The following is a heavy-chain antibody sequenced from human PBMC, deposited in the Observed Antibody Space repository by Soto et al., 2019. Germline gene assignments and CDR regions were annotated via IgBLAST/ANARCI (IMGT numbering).Heavy chain of an antibody. CDR2: IIPMFTTA. CDR1: GGSFSSYA. Sequence: QVQVVQSGAEVKKSGSSVKVSCKASGGSFSSYAISWVRQAPGQGLEWMGGIIPMFTTATYAPKFQGRVTITADKSTSTAYMELSSLRSEDTAVYFCVVYLPGPFGDYVGFEFWGQGTLVTVSS. D-gene: IGHD3-16*01. V-gene: IGHV1-69*06. J-gene: IGHJ4*02. CDR3: VVYLPGPFGDYVGFEF.